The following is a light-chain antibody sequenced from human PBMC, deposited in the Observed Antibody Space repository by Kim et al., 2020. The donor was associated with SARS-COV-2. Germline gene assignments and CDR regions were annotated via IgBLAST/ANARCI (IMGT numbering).Light chain of an antibody. CDR2: DAS. CDR1: QSLTGAQ. V-gene: IGKV3-20*01. CDR3: QQYYTSPLT. J-gene: IGKJ4*01. Sequence: EIVLTQSPGTLSLSPGERATLSCRASQSLTGAQLAWYQQKPGQTPRLLIYDASSRSTGIPDRFSGSGSGPDFTLTISRLEPEDFAVYYCQQYYTSPLTFGGGTKVDIK.